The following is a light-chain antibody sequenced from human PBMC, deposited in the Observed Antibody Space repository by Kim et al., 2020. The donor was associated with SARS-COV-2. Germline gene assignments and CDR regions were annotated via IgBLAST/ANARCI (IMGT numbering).Light chain of an antibody. V-gene: IGKV1-9*01. CDR3: QQLQSYPLT. CDR1: HDIRNF. J-gene: IGKJ4*01. Sequence: ASVCDIVTITGRDTHDIRNFMASYQQKPGKAPTLLIRGASTLESGVPSRFSGSVSETDFTLTISSLQPEDFATYYCQQLQSYPLTLGGGTKLEI. CDR2: GAS.